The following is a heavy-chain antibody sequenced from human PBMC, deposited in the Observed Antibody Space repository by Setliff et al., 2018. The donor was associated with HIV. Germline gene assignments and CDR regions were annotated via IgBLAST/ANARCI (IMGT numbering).Heavy chain of an antibody. CDR1: GFTVSTNY. CDR3: ARDQLWSKATFDI. J-gene: IGHJ3*02. D-gene: IGHD5-18*01. Sequence: TGGSLRLSCAASGFTVSTNYMSWVRQAPGKGLEWVSVLYTGGRTHYGDSVKGRFTISRDNAKNTLFLQMNSLRAEDTAVYYCARDQLWSKATFDIWGQGTMVTVSS. CDR2: LYTGGRT. V-gene: IGHV3-66*01.